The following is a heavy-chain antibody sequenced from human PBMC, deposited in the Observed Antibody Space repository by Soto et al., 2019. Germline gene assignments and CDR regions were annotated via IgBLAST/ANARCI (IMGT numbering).Heavy chain of an antibody. Sequence: QVQLQESGPGLVKPSQTLSLTCTVSGGSISSGGYYWSWIRQHPGKGLEWIGYIYYSGSTYYNPSLQSRVTLSVDTSKNQFPLKLSSVTAADTAVYYCARGAPYTANAEWGQGTLVTVSS. J-gene: IGHJ4*02. CDR1: GGSISSGGYY. V-gene: IGHV4-31*03. CDR2: IYYSGST. D-gene: IGHD5-18*01. CDR3: ARGAPYTANAE.